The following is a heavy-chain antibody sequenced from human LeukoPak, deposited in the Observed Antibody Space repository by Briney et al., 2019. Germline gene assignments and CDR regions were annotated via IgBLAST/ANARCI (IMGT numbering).Heavy chain of an antibody. CDR2: ISAYNGNT. V-gene: IGHV1-18*01. D-gene: IGHD1-26*01. J-gene: IGHJ4*02. CDR3: ARGPLGWELPEGNYFDY. Sequence: ASVKVSCKASGYTFTSYGISWVRQAPGQGLEWMGWISAYNGNTNYAQKLQGRVTMTTDTSTSTAYMELRSLRSDDTAVYYCARGPLGWELPEGNYFDYWGQGTLVTVSS. CDR1: GYTFTSYG.